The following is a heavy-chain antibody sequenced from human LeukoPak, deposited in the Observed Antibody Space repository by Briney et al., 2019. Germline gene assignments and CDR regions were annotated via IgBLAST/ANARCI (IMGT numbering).Heavy chain of an antibody. J-gene: IGHJ5*02. CDR1: GGSISSGGYY. CDR2: IYYSGST. Sequence: SETLSLTCTVSGGSISSGGYYWSWIRQHPGKGLEWIGYIYYSGSTYYNPSLKSRVTISVDTSKNQFSLKLSSVTAADTAVYYCARDQNDNWFDPWGQGTLVTVSS. V-gene: IGHV4-31*03. CDR3: ARDQNDNWFDP.